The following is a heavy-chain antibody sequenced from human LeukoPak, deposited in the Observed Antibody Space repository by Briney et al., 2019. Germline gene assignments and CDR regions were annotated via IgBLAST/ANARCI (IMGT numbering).Heavy chain of an antibody. D-gene: IGHD2-21*01. V-gene: IGHV4-39*02. CDR1: GGSISSSSYY. Sequence: SETLSLTCSVSGGSISSSSYYWGWIRQSPGKGLEWIGSMYYRGTTYENSSLKSRLTLSIDTSNSQFSLKLTSVTAADTAVYCAREYSRSVVAGSRPDLWGQGLLVTVSS. CDR3: AREYSRSVVAGSRPDL. J-gene: IGHJ4*02. CDR2: MYYRGTT.